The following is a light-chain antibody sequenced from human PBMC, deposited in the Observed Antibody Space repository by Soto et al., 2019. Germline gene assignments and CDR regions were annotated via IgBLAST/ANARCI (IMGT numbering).Light chain of an antibody. CDR3: QQYNTYWT. CDR1: QGLSGY. Sequence: PSSLSASVGDRVTISCRASQGLSGYLAWYQQNPGQAPRLLIYGASSRATGLPDRFSGSGPGTDFTLTLSRLQPDDFATYYCQQYNTYWTFGQGTKVDIK. CDR2: GAS. V-gene: IGKV3D-15*01. J-gene: IGKJ1*01.